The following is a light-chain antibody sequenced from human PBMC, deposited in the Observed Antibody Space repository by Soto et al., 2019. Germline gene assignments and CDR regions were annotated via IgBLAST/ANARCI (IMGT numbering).Light chain of an antibody. CDR3: QQYDSSPRT. CDR1: QSVNSDY. V-gene: IGKV3-20*01. Sequence: EIVLTQSPGTLSLSPGERATLSCRASQSVNSDYLAWYQQKPGQGPRLLMYGASSRATGIPDRFSGSGSGTDFPLTISRLEPDDFAVYYCQQYDSSPRTFGQGTKVEIK. CDR2: GAS. J-gene: IGKJ1*01.